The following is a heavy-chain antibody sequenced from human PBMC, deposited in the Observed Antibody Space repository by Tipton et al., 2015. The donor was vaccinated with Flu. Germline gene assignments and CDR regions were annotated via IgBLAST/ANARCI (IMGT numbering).Heavy chain of an antibody. Sequence: TLSLICTVSGGSISSSSHYWGWIRQAPGRGLEWVGSIYYTGYPYYNSSLKSRLAMSIDTSKKQFSLRLSSVTAADTAVYYCAKVLFGWVESWAQGTLVTVSS. J-gene: IGHJ5*01. V-gene: IGHV4-39*07. CDR3: AKVLFGWVES. D-gene: IGHD3-16*01. CDR1: GGSISSSSHY. CDR2: IYYTGYP.